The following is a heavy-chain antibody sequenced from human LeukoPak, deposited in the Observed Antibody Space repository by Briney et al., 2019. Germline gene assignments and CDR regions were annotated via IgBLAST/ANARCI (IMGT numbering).Heavy chain of an antibody. V-gene: IGHV1-69*05. CDR3: ARGPRGYYDSSGYYPHYYYYYMDV. J-gene: IGHJ6*03. CDR2: IIPIFGTA. CDR1: GGTFISYA. Sequence: GASVKVSCKASGGTFISYAISWVRQAPGQGLEWMGGIIPIFGTANYAQKFQGRVTITTDESTSTAYMELSSLRSKDTAVYYCARGPRGYYDSSGYYPHYYYYYMDVWGKGTTVTVSS. D-gene: IGHD3-22*01.